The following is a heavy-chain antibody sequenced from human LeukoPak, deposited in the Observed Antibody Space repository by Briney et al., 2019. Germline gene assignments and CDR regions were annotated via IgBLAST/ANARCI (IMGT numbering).Heavy chain of an antibody. D-gene: IGHD5-12*01. V-gene: IGHV1-18*01. Sequence: ASVKVSCKASGYTFTSYGISWVRQAPGQGLEWMGWISAYNGNTNYAQKLQGRVTMTTDTSTSTAYMELRNLRSDDTAVYYCARSPYVDIVATIAYYMDVWGKGTTVTISS. CDR2: ISAYNGNT. CDR3: ARSPYVDIVATIAYYMDV. J-gene: IGHJ6*03. CDR1: GYTFTSYG.